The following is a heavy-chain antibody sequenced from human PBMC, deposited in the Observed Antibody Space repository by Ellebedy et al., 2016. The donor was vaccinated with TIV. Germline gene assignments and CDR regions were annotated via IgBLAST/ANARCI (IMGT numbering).Heavy chain of an antibody. CDR3: VKGHIYLSSFDQ. Sequence: PGGSLRLSCAASGFTASGFTFSSYAMAWVRQAPGKGLEGVSAISDSGDATYYADSVKGRFTISRDNSKNTVYLQMSSLRVEDTAVFYCVKGHIYLSSFDQWGQGTLVTVSS. CDR1: GFTFSSYA. CDR2: ISDSGDAT. J-gene: IGHJ4*02. V-gene: IGHV3-23*01. D-gene: IGHD5/OR15-5a*01.